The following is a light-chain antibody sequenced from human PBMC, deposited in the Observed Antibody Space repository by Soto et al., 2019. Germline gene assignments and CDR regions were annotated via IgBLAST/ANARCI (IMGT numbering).Light chain of an antibody. Sequence: DIHMTHSPSTLSASLVDRVTITCRASQSISSWLAWYQQKPGKAPKLLIYDASSLESGVPSRFSGSGSGTEFTLTISSLQPDDFATYYCQQYNSYPITFGQGTRLEIK. J-gene: IGKJ5*01. CDR3: QQYNSYPIT. CDR1: QSISSW. CDR2: DAS. V-gene: IGKV1-5*01.